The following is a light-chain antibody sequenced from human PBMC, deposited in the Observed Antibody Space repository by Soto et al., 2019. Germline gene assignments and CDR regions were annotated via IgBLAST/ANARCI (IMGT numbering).Light chain of an antibody. V-gene: IGKV3-20*01. J-gene: IGKJ1*01. Sequence: EIVLTQSPGTLSLSPGERATLSCTASQSVSSSYLAWYQQKPGQAPRLLIYGASSRATGIPDRFSGSGSGTDFTLTISRLESEDFAVYYCQQYGSSPRTFGQGTKVDIK. CDR1: QSVSSSY. CDR2: GAS. CDR3: QQYGSSPRT.